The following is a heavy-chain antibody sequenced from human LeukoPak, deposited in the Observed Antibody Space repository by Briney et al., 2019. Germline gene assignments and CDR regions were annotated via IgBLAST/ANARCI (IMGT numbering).Heavy chain of an antibody. CDR2: ISGSGGST. CDR1: GFTFSSYG. CDR3: AKDGFYGSGKTAHMDV. J-gene: IGHJ6*03. V-gene: IGHV3-23*01. D-gene: IGHD3-10*01. Sequence: GGSLRLSCAASGFTFSSYGMSWVRQAPGKGLEWVSAISGSGGSTYYADSVKGRFTISRDNSKNTLYLQMNSLRAEDTAVYYCAKDGFYGSGKTAHMDVWGKGTTVTISS.